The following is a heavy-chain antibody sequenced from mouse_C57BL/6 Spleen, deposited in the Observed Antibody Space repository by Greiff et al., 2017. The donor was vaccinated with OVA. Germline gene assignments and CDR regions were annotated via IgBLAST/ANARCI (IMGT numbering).Heavy chain of an antibody. D-gene: IGHD4-1*01. CDR2: ISSGGDYI. J-gene: IGHJ4*01. CDR1: GFTFSSYA. Sequence: VQLKESGEGLVKPGGSLKLSCAASGFTFSSYAMSWVRQTPEKRLEWVAYISSGGDYIYYADTVKGRFTISRDNARNTLYLQMSSLKSEDTAMYYCTRDSLLGYYAMDYWGQGTSVTVSS. CDR3: TRDSLLGYYAMDY. V-gene: IGHV5-9-1*02.